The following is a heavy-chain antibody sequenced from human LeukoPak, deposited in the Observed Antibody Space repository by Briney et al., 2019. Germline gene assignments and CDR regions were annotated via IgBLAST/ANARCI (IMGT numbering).Heavy chain of an antibody. V-gene: IGHV3-9*01. Sequence: SGGSLRLSCAASGFTFDDYAMHWVRQAPGKGLEWVSGISWNSGSIGYADSVKGRFTISRDNARNSLYLQMNSLRAEDTALYYCAKDTDSSGWYLDYWGQGTLVTVSS. CDR1: GFTFDDYA. D-gene: IGHD6-19*01. J-gene: IGHJ4*02. CDR2: ISWNSGSI. CDR3: AKDTDSSGWYLDY.